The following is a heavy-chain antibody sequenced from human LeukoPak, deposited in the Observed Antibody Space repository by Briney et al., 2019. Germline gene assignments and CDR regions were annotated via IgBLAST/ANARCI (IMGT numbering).Heavy chain of an antibody. CDR1: GSALSKIS. CDR2: VGHEDGTT. CDR3: ATGAIVFDF. V-gene: IGHV1-24*01. J-gene: IGHJ4*02. Sequence: ASVRVSRKVSGSALSKISIDWVRQAPGKGLEWMGTVGHEDGTTIHTQKFQGRFNMTVDTATDIAYMEMSSLMSEDTAMYYCATGAIVFDFWGQGTLVTVSS. D-gene: IGHD3-22*01.